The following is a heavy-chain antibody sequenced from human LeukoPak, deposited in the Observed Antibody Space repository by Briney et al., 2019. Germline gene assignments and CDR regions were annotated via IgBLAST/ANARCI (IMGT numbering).Heavy chain of an antibody. CDR1: GGSISSSSYY. Sequence: SETLSLTCTVSGGSISSSSYYWGWIRQPPGQGLEWIGYIYYSGSTNYNPSLKSRVTISVDTSKNQFSLKPSSVTAADTAVYYCARESIAAAQNWFDPWGQGTLVTVSS. V-gene: IGHV4-61*05. D-gene: IGHD6-13*01. CDR3: ARESIAAAQNWFDP. CDR2: IYYSGST. J-gene: IGHJ5*02.